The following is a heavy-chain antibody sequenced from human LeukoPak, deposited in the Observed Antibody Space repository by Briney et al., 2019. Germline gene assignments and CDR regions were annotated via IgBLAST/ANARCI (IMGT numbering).Heavy chain of an antibody. J-gene: IGHJ4*02. CDR2: IHPDRGTT. D-gene: IGHD2-2*01. CDR3: ARRYCSRTSCYYFDS. V-gene: IGHV1-2*02. Sequence: ASVSVACKASGYTFTGYYMHWVRQAPGQGLEWMGWIHPDRGTTNYAQKFQGRVTMTRDTSITAAYMELSRLRSDDTAVYYCARRYCSRTSCYYFDSWGQGTLVTVSS. CDR1: GYTFTGYY.